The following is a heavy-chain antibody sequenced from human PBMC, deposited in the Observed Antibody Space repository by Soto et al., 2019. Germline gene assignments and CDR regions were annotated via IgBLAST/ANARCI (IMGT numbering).Heavy chain of an antibody. CDR2: IYYSGST. D-gene: IGHD2-8*01. J-gene: IGHJ5*02. CDR3: AREGYCTNGVCLGWFVP. V-gene: IGHV4-59*01. CDR1: GGSISSYY. Sequence: SETLSLTCTVSGGSISSYYWSWIRQPPGKGLEWIGYIYYSGSTNYNPSLKSRVTISVDTSKNQFSLKLTSVTAADTAVYYCAREGYCTNGVCLGWFVPWGEGTLVTV.